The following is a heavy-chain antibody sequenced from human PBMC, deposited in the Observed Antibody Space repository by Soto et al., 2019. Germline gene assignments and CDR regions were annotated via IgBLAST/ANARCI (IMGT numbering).Heavy chain of an antibody. J-gene: IGHJ5*01. D-gene: IGHD7-27*01. Sequence: SETLSLTCSVSGDSISNLDYFWAWIRQPPGQALEYVGYIYKSATTYYNPSFESRVAISADTSKSQFSLNVTSVTAADTAVYFCARGRYCLTGRCFPNWFDSWGQGALVTVSS. CDR1: GDSISNLDYF. V-gene: IGHV4-30-4*01. CDR3: ARGRYCLTGRCFPNWFDS. CDR2: IYKSATT.